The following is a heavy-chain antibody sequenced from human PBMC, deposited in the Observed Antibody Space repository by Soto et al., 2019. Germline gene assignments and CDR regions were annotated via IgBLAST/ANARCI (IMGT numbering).Heavy chain of an antibody. J-gene: IGHJ3*02. CDR1: GFSFSSYL. Sequence: PGGSLRLSCAASGFSFSSYLMNWVRQAPGKGLEWVANIKQDGSQKYYVDSVKGRFTISRDNAKNSLYLQMNSLRAEDTAIYYCARSNYDFWSGGSFDIWGQGPMVAVSS. CDR2: IKQDGSQK. V-gene: IGHV3-7*03. CDR3: ARSNYDFWSGGSFDI. D-gene: IGHD3-3*01.